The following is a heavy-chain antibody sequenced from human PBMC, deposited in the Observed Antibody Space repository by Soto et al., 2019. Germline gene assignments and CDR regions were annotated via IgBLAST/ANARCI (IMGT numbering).Heavy chain of an antibody. CDR3: ARGYNWFDP. CDR2: IYYSGST. CDR1: GGPFSGYY. J-gene: IGHJ5*02. V-gene: IGHV4-59*01. Sequence: PSETLSLTCTVYGGPFSGYYWSWIRQPPGKGLEWIGYIYYSGSTNYNPSLKSRVTISVDTSKNQFSLKLSSVTAADTAVYYCARGYNWFDPWGQGTLVTVSS.